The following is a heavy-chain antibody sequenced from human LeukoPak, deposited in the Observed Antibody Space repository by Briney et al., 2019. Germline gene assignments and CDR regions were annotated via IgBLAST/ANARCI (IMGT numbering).Heavy chain of an antibody. J-gene: IGHJ4*02. CDR2: ISYDGSNK. Sequence: PGGSLRLSCAAFGFTFSSYAMHWVRQAPGKGLEWVAVISYDGSNKYYADSVKGRFTISRDNSKNTLYLQMNSLRAEDTAVYYCAREGYSPLDYWGQGTLVTVSS. CDR1: GFTFSSYA. D-gene: IGHD3-22*01. CDR3: AREGYSPLDY. V-gene: IGHV3-30*04.